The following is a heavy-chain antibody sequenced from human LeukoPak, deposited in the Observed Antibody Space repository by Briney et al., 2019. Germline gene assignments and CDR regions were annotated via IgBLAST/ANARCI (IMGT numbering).Heavy chain of an antibody. D-gene: IGHD3-16*01. CDR3: ARDSGSNMITFGGVSDY. CDR2: INPSGGST. V-gene: IGHV1-46*03. J-gene: IGHJ4*02. Sequence: ASVKVSCKASGYTFTSYYMHWVRQAPGQGLEWMGIINPSGGSTSYAQKFQGRVTMTRDTSTSTVYMELSSLRSEDTAVYYCARDSGSNMITFGGVSDYWGQGTLVAVSS. CDR1: GYTFTSYY.